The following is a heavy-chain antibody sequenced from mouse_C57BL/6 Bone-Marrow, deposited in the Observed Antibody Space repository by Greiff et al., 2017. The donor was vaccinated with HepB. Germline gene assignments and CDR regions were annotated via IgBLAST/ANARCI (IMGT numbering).Heavy chain of an antibody. CDR1: GFSFTSYG. Sequence: QVQLKESGPGLVAPSQSLSITCTVSGFSFTSYGVHWVRQPPGKGLEWLVVIWSDGSTTYNSALKSRLSISKDNSKSQVFLKMNSLQTYDTAMYYCASPAYYSNYSYAMDYWGQGTSVTVSS. V-gene: IGHV2-6*03. D-gene: IGHD2-5*01. CDR3: ASPAYYSNYSYAMDY. J-gene: IGHJ4*01. CDR2: IWSDGST.